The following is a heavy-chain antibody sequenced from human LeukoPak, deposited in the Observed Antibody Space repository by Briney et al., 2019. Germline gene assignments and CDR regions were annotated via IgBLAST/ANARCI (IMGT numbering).Heavy chain of an antibody. CDR2: ISSSSSYI. CDR3: AREWAGEGYGMDV. CDR1: GFTFSSYS. D-gene: IGHD7-27*01. J-gene: IGHJ6*02. Sequence: PGRSLRLSCAASGFTFSSYSMNWVRQAPGKGLEWVSSISSSSSYIYYADSVKGRFTISRDNAKNSLYLQMNSLRAEDTAVYYCAREWAGEGYGMDVWGQGTTVTVSS. V-gene: IGHV3-21*01.